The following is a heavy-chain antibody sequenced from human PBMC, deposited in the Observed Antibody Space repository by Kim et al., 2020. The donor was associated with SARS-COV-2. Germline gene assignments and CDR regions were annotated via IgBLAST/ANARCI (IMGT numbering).Heavy chain of an antibody. V-gene: IGHV4-39*07. Sequence: SETLSLTCTVSGGSISSSSYYWGWIRQPPGKGLEWIGSIYYSGSTYYNPSLKSRATISVDTSKNQFSLKLSSVTAADTAVYYCARVGKALVVGGPFDYWGQGTLVTVSS. D-gene: IGHD3-22*01. J-gene: IGHJ4*02. CDR2: IYYSGST. CDR1: GGSISSSSYY. CDR3: ARVGKALVVGGPFDY.